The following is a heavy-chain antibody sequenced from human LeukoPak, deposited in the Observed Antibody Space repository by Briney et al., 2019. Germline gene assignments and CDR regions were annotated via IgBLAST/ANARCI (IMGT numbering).Heavy chain of an antibody. D-gene: IGHD3-3*01. CDR1: GFTFSKYW. CDR3: ARDRAIFGVVTDY. CDR2: INQDGSEK. J-gene: IGHJ4*02. Sequence: GGSLRLSCAASGFTFSKYWMNWVRQAPGKGLEWVANINQDGSEKYYVDSVKGRFTISRDNAKNSLYLQMNSLRAEDTAVYYCARDRAIFGVVTDYWGQGTLVTVSS. V-gene: IGHV3-7*01.